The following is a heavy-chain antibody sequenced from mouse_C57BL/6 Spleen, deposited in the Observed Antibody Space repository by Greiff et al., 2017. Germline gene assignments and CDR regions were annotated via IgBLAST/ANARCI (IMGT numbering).Heavy chain of an antibody. Sequence: QVQLQQPGAELVRPGSSVKLSCKASGYTFTSYWMDWVKQRPGQGLEWIGNIYPSDSETHYNQKFKDKATLTVAKSSSTAYMQLSSLTSEDSAVYYCARRDYYGYDGDYFDYWGQGTTLTVSS. D-gene: IGHD2-2*01. J-gene: IGHJ2*01. CDR2: IYPSDSET. V-gene: IGHV1-61*01. CDR1: GYTFTSYW. CDR3: ARRDYYGYDGDYFDY.